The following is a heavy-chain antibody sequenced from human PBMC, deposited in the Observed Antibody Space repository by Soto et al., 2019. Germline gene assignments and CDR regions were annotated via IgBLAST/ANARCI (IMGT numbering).Heavy chain of an antibody. CDR3: ARTPNPWEPYAFHI. J-gene: IGHJ3*02. CDR1: GYTLTAYY. Sequence: XSVKVSCKASGYTLTAYYIDWLRQAPGQGLEWMGWVNPHSGATVIAQKFLGSVTLTTDTSINTAYMELTSLTSDDTALYYCARTPNPWEPYAFHIWGHGTLVTVSS. CDR2: VNPHSGAT. D-gene: IGHD1-26*01. V-gene: IGHV1-2*04.